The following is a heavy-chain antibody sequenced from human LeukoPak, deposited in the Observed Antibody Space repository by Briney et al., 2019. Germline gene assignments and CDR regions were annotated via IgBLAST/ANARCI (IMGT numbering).Heavy chain of an antibody. V-gene: IGHV3-48*03. CDR2: ISSSGSTI. J-gene: IGHJ4*02. Sequence: PGGSLRLSCAASGFTFSSYEMHWVRQAPGKGLEWVSYISSSGSTIYYADSVKGRFTISRDNAKNSLYLQMNSLRAEDTAVYYCARDYGGSSPFDYWGQGNPGHRLL. D-gene: IGHD4-23*01. CDR1: GFTFSSYE. CDR3: ARDYGGSSPFDY.